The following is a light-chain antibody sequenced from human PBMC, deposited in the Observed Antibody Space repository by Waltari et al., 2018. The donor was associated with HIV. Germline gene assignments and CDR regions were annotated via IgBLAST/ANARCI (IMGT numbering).Light chain of an antibody. CDR3: SSYTSSSTVV. CDR1: SSDVGGYNY. Sequence: QSALTQPASVSGSPGQSITISCTGTSSDVGGYNYVSWYQQHPGKAPKLMIYEVSNRHSGVSKRFSVSKSGNTASLTISGLQAEDEADYYCSSYTSSSTVVFGGGTKLTVL. V-gene: IGLV2-14*01. J-gene: IGLJ2*01. CDR2: EVS.